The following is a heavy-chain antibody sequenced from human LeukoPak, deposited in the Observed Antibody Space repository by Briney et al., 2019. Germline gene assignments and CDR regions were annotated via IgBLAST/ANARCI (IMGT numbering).Heavy chain of an antibody. Sequence: VASVKVSCKASGYTFTSYGISWVRQAPGQGLEWMGWISAYNGNTNYAQKLQGRVTMTTDTSTSTAYMELRSLRSDDTAVYYCARVGTMVRGVIIGGHWFDPWGQGTLVTVSS. J-gene: IGHJ5*02. CDR3: ARVGTMVRGVIIGGHWFDP. CDR2: ISAYNGNT. V-gene: IGHV1-18*01. D-gene: IGHD3-10*01. CDR1: GYTFTSYG.